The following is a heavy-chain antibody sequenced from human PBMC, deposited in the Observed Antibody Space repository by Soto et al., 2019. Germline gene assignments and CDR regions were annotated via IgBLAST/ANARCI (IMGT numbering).Heavy chain of an antibody. D-gene: IGHD5-18*01. J-gene: IGHJ6*02. CDR3: ARGARAMVPYYYCGMDV. V-gene: IGHV1-69*05. Sequence: QVQLVQSGAEVKKPGSSVKVSCKASGGTFSSYAISWVRQAPGQGLEWMGGIIPIFGTANYAQKFQGRVSITPDESTSTAYMELSSLRSEDTAVYYCARGARAMVPYYYCGMDVWGQGTTVTVSS. CDR1: GGTFSSYA. CDR2: IIPIFGTA.